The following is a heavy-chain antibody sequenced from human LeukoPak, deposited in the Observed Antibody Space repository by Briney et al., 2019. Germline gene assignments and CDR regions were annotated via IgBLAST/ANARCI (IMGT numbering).Heavy chain of an antibody. Sequence: SGTLSLTCTVSGDSISSSYWSWIRQPPGKRLEWVGYVHYTGKTNYNPSLNNRATISVDMSKNQFSLTLTSVTLADTAVYYCARGDGGSSTVTIYWFDSWGQGTLVTVSS. CDR2: VHYTGKT. CDR1: GDSISSSY. J-gene: IGHJ5*01. CDR3: ARGDGGSSTVTIYWFDS. V-gene: IGHV4-59*01. D-gene: IGHD4-17*01.